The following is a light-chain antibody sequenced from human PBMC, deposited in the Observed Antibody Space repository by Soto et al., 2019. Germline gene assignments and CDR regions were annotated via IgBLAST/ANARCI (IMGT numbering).Light chain of an antibody. CDR3: QQYSVWPLT. J-gene: IGKJ4*01. Sequence: EIVLTQSPATLSVSPGERAALSCRASPSVSNNLAWYQQKPGQPPRLLIFGASTMATGIPARFSGSGSEAEFALTISTLQSEDFAVYYCQQYSVWPLTFGGGTKVEIK. CDR2: GAS. CDR1: PSVSNN. V-gene: IGKV3D-15*01.